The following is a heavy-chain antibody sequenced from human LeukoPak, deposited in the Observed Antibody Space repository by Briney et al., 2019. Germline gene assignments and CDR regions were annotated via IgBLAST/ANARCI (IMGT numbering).Heavy chain of an antibody. D-gene: IGHD2-15*01. CDR2: ISSSSSYI. CDR1: GFTFSSYS. V-gene: IGHV3-21*01. Sequence: PGGSLRLSCAASGFTFSSYSMNWVRQAPGKGLEWVSSISSSSSYIYYADSVKGRFTISRDNAKNSLYLQMNGLRAEDTAVYYCARDSSGGSNDAFDIWGQGTMVTVSS. J-gene: IGHJ3*02. CDR3: ARDSSGGSNDAFDI.